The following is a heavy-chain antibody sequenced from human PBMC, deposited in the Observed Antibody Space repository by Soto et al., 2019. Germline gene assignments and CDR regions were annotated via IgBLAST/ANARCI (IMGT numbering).Heavy chain of an antibody. V-gene: IGHV4-34*01. J-gene: IGHJ6*02. CDR3: AVLDTAGV. Sequence: SETLSLTCAVYGGSFSGYYWSWIRQPPGKGLEWIGEINHSGSTNYNPSLKSRVTISVDTSKNQFSLKLSSVTAADTAVYYCAVLDTAGVWGQGTTVTVSS. D-gene: IGHD5-18*01. CDR2: INHSGST. CDR1: GGSFSGYY.